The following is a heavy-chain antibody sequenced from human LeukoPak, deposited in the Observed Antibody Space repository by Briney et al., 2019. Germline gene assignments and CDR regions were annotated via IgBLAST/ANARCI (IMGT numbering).Heavy chain of an antibody. V-gene: IGHV3-30*18. D-gene: IGHD5-18*01. Sequence: QTGGSLRLSCAASGFTFSNYGMHWVRQAPGKGLEWVTVISPDGSSQFYADSVKGRFTISRDNSKNTLYLQMNSLRAEDTAVYYCAKSGAMVHYWYFDLWGRGTLVTVSS. CDR1: GFTFSNYG. CDR2: ISPDGSSQ. CDR3: AKSGAMVHYWYFDL. J-gene: IGHJ2*01.